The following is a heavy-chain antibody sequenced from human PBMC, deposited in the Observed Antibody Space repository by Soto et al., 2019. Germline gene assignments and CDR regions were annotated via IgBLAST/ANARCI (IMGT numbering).Heavy chain of an antibody. D-gene: IGHD3-10*02. J-gene: IGHJ5*02. V-gene: IGHV1-46*01. CDR3: ARSSAGVFGIIIESSNWLAP. Sequence: VQLVQSGAEVKKPGASVKLSCKAPADTFTSYYIHWVRQAPGHGLEWMGIINPNGGSTKFAQTFQGRITMTRDTSTSTVYMELGSLISEDTAIYYCARSSAGVFGIIIESSNWLAPWGQGSLVTVSS. CDR2: INPNGGST. CDR1: ADTFTSYY.